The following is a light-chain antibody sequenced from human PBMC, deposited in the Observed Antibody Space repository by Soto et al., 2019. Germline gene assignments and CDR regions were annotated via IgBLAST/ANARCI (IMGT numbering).Light chain of an antibody. CDR1: SNDVGGHKH. J-gene: IGLJ1*01. Sequence: QSALTQPASVSGSPGQSITISCTGTSNDVGGHKHVSWYQQHPAIAPKLMIHDDSQRTSGVSNRFSGSKSGNTASLTISGLHPAAEDDSYCCSYASSSTPDVFGSGTKLTVL. V-gene: IGLV2-23*01. CDR3: CSYASSSTPDV. CDR2: DDS.